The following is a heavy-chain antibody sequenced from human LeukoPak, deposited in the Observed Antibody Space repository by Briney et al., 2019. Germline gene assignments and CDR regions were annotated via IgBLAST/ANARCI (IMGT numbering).Heavy chain of an antibody. V-gene: IGHV4-59*08. Sequence: PSETLSLTCTVSGGSISSYYWSWIRQPPGKGLEWIGYIYYSGSTNYTPSLKSRVTISVDTSKNQFSLKLSSVTAADTAVYYCARSSSIAVAGELDYWGQGTLVTVSS. J-gene: IGHJ4*02. CDR3: ARSSSIAVAGELDY. CDR1: GGSISSYY. D-gene: IGHD6-19*01. CDR2: IYYSGST.